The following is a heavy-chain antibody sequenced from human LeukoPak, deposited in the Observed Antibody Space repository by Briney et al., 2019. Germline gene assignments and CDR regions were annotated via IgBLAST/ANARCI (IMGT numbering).Heavy chain of an antibody. CDR3: SRESGAFSPFGY. CDR2: ISLSGHT. CDR1: GGSISRTNW. Sequence: SGTLSLTCDVSGGSISRTNWWSWVRQSPGQGLEWIGEISLSGHTNYNPSLQSRVTMSLDESKNQVSLDLASVTDADTAVYYCSRESGAFSPFGYWGQGTLVTVRS. J-gene: IGHJ4*02. D-gene: IGHD1-26*01. V-gene: IGHV4-4*02.